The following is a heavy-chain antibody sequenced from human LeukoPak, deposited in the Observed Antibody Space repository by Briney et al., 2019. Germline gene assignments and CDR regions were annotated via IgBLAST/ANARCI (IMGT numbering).Heavy chain of an antibody. D-gene: IGHD4-17*01. V-gene: IGHV4-30-2*01. Sequence: PSETLSLTCAVSGGSISSCGYSWGWIRQPPGKGLEWIGYIYHSGSTYYNPSLKSRVTISVDRSKNQFSLKLSSVTAADTAVYYCARYGDPDAFDIWGQGTMVTVSS. CDR3: ARYGDPDAFDI. CDR2: IYHSGST. CDR1: GGSISSCGYS. J-gene: IGHJ3*02.